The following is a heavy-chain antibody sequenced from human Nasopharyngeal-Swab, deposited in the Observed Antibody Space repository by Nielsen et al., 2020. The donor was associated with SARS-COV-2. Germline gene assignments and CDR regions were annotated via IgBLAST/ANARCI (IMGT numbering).Heavy chain of an antibody. CDR1: GFTFSSYE. V-gene: IGHV3-13*01. J-gene: IGHJ6*03. CDR3: ARSRYSGYDFPYMDV. CDR2: IGTAGDT. D-gene: IGHD5-12*01. Sequence: GGSLRLSCAASGFTFSSYEMHWVRQATGKGLEWVSAIGTAGDTYYPGSVKGRFTISRENAKNSLYLQMNSLRAGDTAVYYCARSRYSGYDFPYMDVWGKGTTVTVSS.